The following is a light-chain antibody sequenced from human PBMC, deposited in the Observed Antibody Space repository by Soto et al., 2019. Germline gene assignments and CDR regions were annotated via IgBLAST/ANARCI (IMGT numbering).Light chain of an antibody. V-gene: IGKV3-20*01. CDR2: GAS. J-gene: IGKJ1*01. CDR1: QSVSSD. CDR3: QHYANPPKT. Sequence: EIVLTQSPGTLSLSPGDRATLSCRTSQSVSSDLAWYQQKPGQAPRLLIYGASSRATGIPDRFSGSGSGTDFTLTISRLEPEDFAEYHCQHYANPPKTFGQGTKVEIK.